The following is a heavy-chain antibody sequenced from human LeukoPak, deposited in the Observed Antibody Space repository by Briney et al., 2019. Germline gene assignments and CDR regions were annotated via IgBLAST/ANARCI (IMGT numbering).Heavy chain of an antibody. Sequence: ASVKVSCKASRYTFTSYDINWVRQATGQGLEWMGWMNPNSGNTGYAQKFQGRVTMTRNTSISTAYMELSSLRSEDTAVYYCARGPTYYDYVWGSYHHPMANDYWGQGTLVTVSS. CDR2: MNPNSGNT. CDR1: RYTFTSYD. CDR3: ARGPTYYDYVWGSYHHPMANDY. D-gene: IGHD3-16*01. J-gene: IGHJ4*02. V-gene: IGHV1-8*01.